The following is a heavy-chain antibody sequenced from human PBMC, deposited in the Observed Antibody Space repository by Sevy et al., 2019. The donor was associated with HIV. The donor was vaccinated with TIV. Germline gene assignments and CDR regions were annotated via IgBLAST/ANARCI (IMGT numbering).Heavy chain of an antibody. D-gene: IGHD3-22*01. CDR1: GGSISGHF. CDR2: IHDSGST. CDR3: ARGAATDYYDTSGFSPSLDQ. Sequence: SETLSLTCTVSGGSISGHFWSWIRQPPGKGLEWIAYIHDSGSTNYNASLRGRVTISVDTSKNQFSLGLSSVTAADTAVYYCARGAATDYYDTSGFSPSLDQWGQGILVTVSS. J-gene: IGHJ4*02. V-gene: IGHV4-59*11.